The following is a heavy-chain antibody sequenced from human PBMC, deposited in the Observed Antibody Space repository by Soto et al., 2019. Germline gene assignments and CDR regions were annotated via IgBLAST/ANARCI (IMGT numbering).Heavy chain of an antibody. Sequence: SVKVSCKASGGTFSSYAISWVRQAPGQGLEWMGGIIPIFGTANYAQKFQGRVTITADESTSTAYMELSSLRSEDTAVYYCARAPYYDILTGYYTDHDAFDVWGQGTMVTV. J-gene: IGHJ3*01. CDR1: GGTFSSYA. V-gene: IGHV1-69*13. CDR3: ARAPYYDILTGYYTDHDAFDV. CDR2: IIPIFGTA. D-gene: IGHD3-9*01.